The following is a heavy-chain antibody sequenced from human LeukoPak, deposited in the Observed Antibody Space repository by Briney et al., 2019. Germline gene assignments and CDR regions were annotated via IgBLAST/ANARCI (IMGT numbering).Heavy chain of an antibody. CDR2: ISHDGSNK. Sequence: AGGSLRLSCAAPGFTFNNYAIHWVRQAPGKGLEWVAVISHDGSNKYYADSVKGRFTISRDNSKNTLYLQMNSLRAEDTAVYYCAREQSDSSGYYYAENFQHWGQGTLVTVSS. CDR1: GFTFNNYA. V-gene: IGHV3-30*04. D-gene: IGHD3-22*01. CDR3: AREQSDSSGYYYAENFQH. J-gene: IGHJ1*01.